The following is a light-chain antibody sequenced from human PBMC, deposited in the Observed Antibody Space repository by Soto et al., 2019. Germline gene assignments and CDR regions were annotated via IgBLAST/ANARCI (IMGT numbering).Light chain of an antibody. J-gene: IGLJ1*01. V-gene: IGLV2-14*01. CDR3: SSYTSSSTYV. CDR1: SSDVGGYNY. CDR2: EVS. Sequence: QSVLNQPASVSGSPGQSITISSTGTSSDVGGYNYVSWYQHHPGKAPKLMLYEVSNRPSGVSSRFSGSKSCNTASRTISGLQAEDEADYYCSSYTSSSTYVFGTGTKVTVL.